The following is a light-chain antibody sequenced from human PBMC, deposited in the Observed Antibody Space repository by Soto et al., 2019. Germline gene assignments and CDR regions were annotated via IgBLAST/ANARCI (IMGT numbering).Light chain of an antibody. CDR1: SSNIGSNT. CDR2: SNN. V-gene: IGLV1-44*01. Sequence: QSVLTQPPSASGTPGQRVTISCSGSSSNIGSNTVNWFQQRPGTAPKLLIYSNNQRPSGVPDRFSGSKSGTSASLAISGLQSEDEADYYCAAWDDCLNGVVFGGGTKRTVL. CDR3: AAWDDCLNGVV. J-gene: IGLJ2*01.